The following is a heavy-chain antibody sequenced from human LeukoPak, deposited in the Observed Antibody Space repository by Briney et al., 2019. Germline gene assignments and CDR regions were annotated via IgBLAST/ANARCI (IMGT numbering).Heavy chain of an antibody. V-gene: IGHV3-9*03. CDR2: ISWNSGSI. J-gene: IGHJ4*02. D-gene: IGHD3-22*01. CDR1: GFTFSSYA. Sequence: GGSLRLSCAASGFTFSSYAMHWVRQAPGKGLEWVSGISWNSGSIGYADSVKGRFTISRDNAKNSLYLQMNSLRAEDMALYYCAKDMGYSLYYYDSSGYGPFDYWGQGTLVTVSS. CDR3: AKDMGYSLYYYDSSGYGPFDY.